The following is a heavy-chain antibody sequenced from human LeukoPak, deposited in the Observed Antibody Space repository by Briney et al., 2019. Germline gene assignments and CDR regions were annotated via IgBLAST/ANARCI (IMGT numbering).Heavy chain of an antibody. CDR3: AKDSNYYDSSPDAFDI. CDR1: GFTVSSTY. D-gene: IGHD3-22*01. Sequence: PGGSLRLSCAASGFTVSSTYMSWVRQAPGKGLEWVSAISGSGGSTYYADSVKGRFTISRDNSKNTLYLQMNSLRAEDTAVYYCAKDSNYYDSSPDAFDIWGQGTMVTVSS. V-gene: IGHV3-23*01. CDR2: ISGSGGST. J-gene: IGHJ3*02.